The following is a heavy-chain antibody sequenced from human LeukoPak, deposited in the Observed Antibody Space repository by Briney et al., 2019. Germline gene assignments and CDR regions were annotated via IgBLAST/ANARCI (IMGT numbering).Heavy chain of an antibody. J-gene: IGHJ2*01. Sequence: GGSLRLSCAASGFTFSSYSMNWVRQAPGKGLEWVSSISSSSSYIYYADSVKGRFTISRDNAKNSPYLQTNSLRAEDTAVYYCARSLIRSSSWSPSWGRGTLVTVSS. CDR3: ARSLIRSSSWSPS. D-gene: IGHD6-13*01. CDR1: GFTFSSYS. V-gene: IGHV3-21*01. CDR2: ISSSSSYI.